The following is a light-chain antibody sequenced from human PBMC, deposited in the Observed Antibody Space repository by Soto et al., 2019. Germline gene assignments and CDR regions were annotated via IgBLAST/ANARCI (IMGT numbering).Light chain of an antibody. CDR2: EGS. V-gene: IGLV2-23*01. CDR1: SSDVGSYNL. CDR3: CSYAGSSV. Sequence: QSALTQPASVSGSPGQSITISCTGTSSDVGSYNLVSWYQQHPGKAPKLMIYEGSKRPSGFSNRFSGSKSGNMASLTISGLQAEDEADYYCCSYAGSSVFGTGTKVTVL. J-gene: IGLJ1*01.